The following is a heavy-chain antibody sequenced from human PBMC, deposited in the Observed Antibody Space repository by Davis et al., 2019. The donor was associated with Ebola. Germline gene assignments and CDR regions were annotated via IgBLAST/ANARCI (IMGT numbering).Heavy chain of an antibody. CDR1: GGSISSGGYY. Sequence: SETLSLTCTVSGGSISSGGYYWSWIRQHPGKGLEWIGYIYYSGSTYYNPSLKRRVTISVDTSKNQFSLKLSSVTAADTAVYYCARDVIDFWSGRPYGMDVWGKGTTVTVSS. CDR3: ARDVIDFWSGRPYGMDV. D-gene: IGHD3-3*01. V-gene: IGHV4-31*03. J-gene: IGHJ6*04. CDR2: IYYSGST.